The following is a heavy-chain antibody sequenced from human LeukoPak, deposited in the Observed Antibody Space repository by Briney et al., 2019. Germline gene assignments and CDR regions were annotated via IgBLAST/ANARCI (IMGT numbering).Heavy chain of an antibody. D-gene: IGHD6-13*01. V-gene: IGHV3-30*18. CDR1: GFTFSSYG. J-gene: IGHJ6*02. Sequence: GRSLRLSCAASGFTFSSYGMHWVRQAPGKGLEWVAVISYDGSNKYYADSVKGRFTISRDNSKNTLYLQMNSLRAEDTAVYYCAKDGVVAAAGSPLYYGMDVWGQGTTVTVSS. CDR3: AKDGVVAAAGSPLYYGMDV. CDR2: ISYDGSNK.